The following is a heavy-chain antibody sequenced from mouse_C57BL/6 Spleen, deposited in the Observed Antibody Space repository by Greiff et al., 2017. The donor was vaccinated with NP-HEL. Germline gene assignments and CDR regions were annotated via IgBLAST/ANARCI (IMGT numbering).Heavy chain of an antibody. CDR1: GYTFTDYY. J-gene: IGHJ4*01. CDR2: IYPGSGNT. V-gene: IGHV1-76*01. Sequence: QVQLQQSGAELMRPGASVKLSCKASGYTFTDYYINWVKQRPGQGLEWIARIYPGSGNTYYNEKFKGKATLTAEKSSSTAYMQLSSLTSEDSAVYFCARYYGSSYYAMDYWGQGTSVTVSS. D-gene: IGHD1-1*01. CDR3: ARYYGSSYYAMDY.